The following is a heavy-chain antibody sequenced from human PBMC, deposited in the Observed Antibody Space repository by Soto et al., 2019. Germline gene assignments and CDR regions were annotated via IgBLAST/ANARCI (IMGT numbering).Heavy chain of an antibody. V-gene: IGHV4-39*01. Sequence: PSETLSLTCTVSGGSISSSSYYWGWIRQPPGKGLEWIGSIYYSGSTYYNPSLESRVTISVDTSKNQFSLKLSSVTAADTAVYYCARHTPXFWSGYYSRPHVYYFDYWGQGTLVTVSS. CDR3: ARHTPXFWSGYYSRPHVYYFDY. CDR2: IYYSGST. J-gene: IGHJ4*02. D-gene: IGHD3-3*01. CDR1: GGSISSSSYY.